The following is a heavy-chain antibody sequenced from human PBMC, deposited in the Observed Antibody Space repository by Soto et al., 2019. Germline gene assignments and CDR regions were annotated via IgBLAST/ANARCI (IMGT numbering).Heavy chain of an antibody. V-gene: IGHV5-51*01. J-gene: IGHJ5*02. CDR1: GYSFTSFW. CDR2: IYPRDSDT. D-gene: IGHD3-10*01. Sequence: GESLKISCKGSGYSFTSFWIGWVRQMPGKGLEWMGIIYPRDSDTRYSPSFEGQVTISADKSINTAYLQWSSLKASDTAMYYCARRGSGRSFDPWGQGTLVTVSS. CDR3: ARRGSGRSFDP.